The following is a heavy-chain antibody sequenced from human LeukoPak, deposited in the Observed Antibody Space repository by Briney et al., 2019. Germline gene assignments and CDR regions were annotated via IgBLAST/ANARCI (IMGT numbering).Heavy chain of an antibody. Sequence: SETLSLTCAVYGGSFSGYYWSWIRQPPGKGLEWIGEINHSGSTNYNPSLKSRVTISVDTSKNQFSLKLSSVTAADTAVYYCARGPRGSLVMVIKVHYYYGMDVWGQGTTVTVSS. J-gene: IGHJ6*02. CDR1: GGSFSGYY. D-gene: IGHD3-22*01. V-gene: IGHV4-34*01. CDR3: ARGPRGSLVMVIKVHYYYGMDV. CDR2: INHSGST.